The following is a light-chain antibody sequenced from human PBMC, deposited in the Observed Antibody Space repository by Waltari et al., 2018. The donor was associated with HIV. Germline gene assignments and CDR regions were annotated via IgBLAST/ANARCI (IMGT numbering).Light chain of an antibody. V-gene: IGLV2-8*01. Sequence: SALTQPPSASGSPGQSVPISRTGTSSGVGGYNYVSWYHHHPGKAPKLMIYEVSKRPSGVADRFSGSKSGNTASLTVSGLQAEDEADYYCNSYVGSSNYIFGTGTKVTVL. CDR2: EVS. CDR3: NSYVGSSNYI. J-gene: IGLJ1*01. CDR1: SSGVGGYNY.